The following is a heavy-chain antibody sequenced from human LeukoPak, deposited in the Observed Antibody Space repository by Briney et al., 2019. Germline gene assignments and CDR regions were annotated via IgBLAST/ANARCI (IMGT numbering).Heavy chain of an antibody. CDR3: AKEHSVSYSNWFDP. V-gene: IGHV3-30*02. Sequence: PGGSLRLSCAASGFTFSSYGMHWVRQAPGKGLEWVAFIRYDGSNKYYADSVKGRFTISRDNSKNTLYLQMNSLRAEDTAVYYCAKEHSVSYSNWFDPWGQGTLVTVSS. CDR2: IRYDGSNK. D-gene: IGHD1-26*01. J-gene: IGHJ5*02. CDR1: GFTFSSYG.